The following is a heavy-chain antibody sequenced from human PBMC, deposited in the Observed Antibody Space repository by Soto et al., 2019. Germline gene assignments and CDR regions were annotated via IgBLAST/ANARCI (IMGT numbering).Heavy chain of an antibody. Sequence: QVQLVESGGGVVQPGRSLRLSCAASGFTFSSYGMHWVRQAPGKGLEWVAVISYDGSNKYYTDSVKGRFTISRDNSKNTLYLQMNSLRAEDTAVYHCAKDIRGSSNWGYYYYGMDVWGQGTTVTVSS. J-gene: IGHJ6*02. CDR2: ISYDGSNK. CDR1: GFTFSSYG. CDR3: AKDIRGSSNWGYYYYGMDV. V-gene: IGHV3-30*18. D-gene: IGHD6-13*01.